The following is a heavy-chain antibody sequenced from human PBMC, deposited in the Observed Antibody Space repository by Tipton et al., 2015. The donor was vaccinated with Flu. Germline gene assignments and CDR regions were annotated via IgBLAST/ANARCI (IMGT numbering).Heavy chain of an antibody. CDR2: IHKTGTT. CDR3: ARDRWEYARGFDS. CDR1: GDSIGSDYY. D-gene: IGHD2-2*01. Sequence: TLSLTCSVSGDSIGSDYYWGWIRQPPGKGLEWIGNIHKTGTTYFNPSLTGRVSISVDTSKNQFSLKLTAVTAADTAVYYCARDRWEYARGFDSWGQGTLVTVSP. V-gene: IGHV4-38-2*02. J-gene: IGHJ4*02.